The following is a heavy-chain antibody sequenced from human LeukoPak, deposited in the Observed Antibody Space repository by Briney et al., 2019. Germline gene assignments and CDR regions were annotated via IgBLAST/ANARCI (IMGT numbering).Heavy chain of an antibody. CDR2: ISPNSGGT. V-gene: IGHV1-2*02. CDR1: GYTFTGYY. D-gene: IGHD6-13*01. CDR3: ARGGSSSWYWGLDYYYYYMDV. J-gene: IGHJ6*03. Sequence: ASVKVSCKASGYTFTGYYIHWVRQAPGQGLEWMGWISPNSGGTNYAQKFQGRVTMTRDTSISTAYMELSRLRSDDTAVYYCARGGSSSWYWGLDYYYYYMDVWGKGTTVTVSS.